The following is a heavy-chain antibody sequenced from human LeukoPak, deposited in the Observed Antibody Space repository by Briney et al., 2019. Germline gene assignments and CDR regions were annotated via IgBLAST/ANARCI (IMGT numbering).Heavy chain of an antibody. CDR2: IKSKGSGGAA. CDR3: PWMTTVVTVDY. CDR1: GFIFTDAW. D-gene: IGHD4-23*01. Sequence: GGSLRLSCAASGFIFTDAWMSWVRQAPGRGLEWVGLIKSKGSGGAAAEAARLKGRLTISRNDSKNKVYLQMNSLKTEDTAVKYCPWMTTVVTVDYWGQGTLVTVSS. J-gene: IGHJ4*02. V-gene: IGHV3-15*01.